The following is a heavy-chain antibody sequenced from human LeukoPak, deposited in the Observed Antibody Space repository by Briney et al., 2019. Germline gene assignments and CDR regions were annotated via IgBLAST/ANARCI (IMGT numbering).Heavy chain of an antibody. CDR3: AKDTCSGGSCYYYYGMDV. V-gene: IGHV3-30*18. J-gene: IGHJ6*02. D-gene: IGHD2-15*01. CDR1: GSTFSRYG. Sequence: QPGRSLRLSCAASGSTFSRYGIHWLRQAPGKRLEWVAVISHDGSNNYYADSVKGRFTISRDNSKNTLYLQMISLRAEDTAVYYCAKDTCSGGSCYYYYGMDVWGQGTTVTVSS. CDR2: ISHDGSNN.